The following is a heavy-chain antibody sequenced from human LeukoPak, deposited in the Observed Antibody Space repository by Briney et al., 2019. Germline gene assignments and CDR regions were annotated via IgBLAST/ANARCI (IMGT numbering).Heavy chain of an antibody. CDR2: VSFDGNTK. CDR3: AKDYCSSTSCPQKD. CDR1: GFTFSSYA. Sequence: GGSLRLSCATSGFTFSSYAMHRVRQAPGKGLEWVAVVSFDGNTKDYADSVKGRFTISRDSSKNTLYLQMNSLRAEDTAVYYCAKDYCSSTSCPQKDWGQGTLVTVSS. V-gene: IGHV3-30-3*01. D-gene: IGHD2-2*01. J-gene: IGHJ4*02.